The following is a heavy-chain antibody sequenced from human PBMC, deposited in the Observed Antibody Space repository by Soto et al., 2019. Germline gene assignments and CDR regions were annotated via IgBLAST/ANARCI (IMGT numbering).Heavy chain of an antibody. J-gene: IGHJ6*02. CDR2: IWYDGSNK. CDR3: PRERGSSWYTYYYSYGMDV. D-gene: IGHD6-13*01. V-gene: IGHV3-33*01. CDR1: GFTFSSYG. Sequence: QVQLVESGGGVVQPGRSLRLSCAASGFTFSSYGMHWVRQAPGKGLEWVAVIWYDGSNKYYADSVKGRFTISRDNSKNTLYLQMNSLRAEDSAVSYCPRERGSSWYTYYYSYGMDVWGQGTTVTVSS.